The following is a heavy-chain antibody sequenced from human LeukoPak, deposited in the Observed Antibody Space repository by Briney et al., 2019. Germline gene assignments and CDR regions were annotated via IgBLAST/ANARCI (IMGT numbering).Heavy chain of an antibody. CDR2: IYHTGRT. CDR1: GGSISSSSYY. CDR3: GRDIPTGYYGY. D-gene: IGHD3-9*01. Sequence: SETLSLTCTVSGGSISSSSYYWGWIRQPPGKGLEWIGSIYHTGRTYYHPSLKSRVTILIDTSKNQFSLKLTSVTAADTAVYYCGRDIPTGYYGYWGQGALVTVSS. V-gene: IGHV4-39*07. J-gene: IGHJ4*02.